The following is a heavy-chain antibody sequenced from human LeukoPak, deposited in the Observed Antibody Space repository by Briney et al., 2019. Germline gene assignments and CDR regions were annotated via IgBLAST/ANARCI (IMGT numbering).Heavy chain of an antibody. CDR1: GYTFTGYY. CDR3: ARAKIWNDLYAFDI. V-gene: IGHV1-2*02. CDR2: INPNSSGT. D-gene: IGHD1-1*01. J-gene: IGHJ3*02. Sequence: ASVKVSCKASGYTFTGYYMHWVRQAPGQGLEWMGWINPNSSGTNYAQKFQGRVTMTRDTSISTAYMELSRLRSDDTAVYYCARAKIWNDLYAFDIWGQGTMVTVSS.